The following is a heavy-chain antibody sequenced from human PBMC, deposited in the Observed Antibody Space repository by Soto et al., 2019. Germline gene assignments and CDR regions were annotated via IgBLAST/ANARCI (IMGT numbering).Heavy chain of an antibody. V-gene: IGHV3-21*05. J-gene: IGHJ6*02. CDR1: GFTFSSYS. D-gene: IGHD2-15*01. Sequence: PGGSLRLSCAASGFTFSSYSMNWVRQAPGKGLEWVSYISSSSSYVYYADSVKGRFTISRDNAKNSLYLQMNSLRAEDTAVYYCARDYHAEYCSGGSCYFRTHYYYGMDVWGQGTTVTVSS. CDR2: ISSSSSYV. CDR3: ARDYHAEYCSGGSCYFRTHYYYGMDV.